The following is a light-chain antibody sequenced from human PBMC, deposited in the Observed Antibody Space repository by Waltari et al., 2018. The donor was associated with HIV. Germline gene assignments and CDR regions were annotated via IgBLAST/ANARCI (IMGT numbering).Light chain of an antibody. CDR1: TSNIVRNT. CDR2: GKN. V-gene: IGLV1-44*01. CDR3: ASWDDSLNGPV. Sequence: QSVLTQPPSASGTPEQRVTISCSGSTSNIVRNTVSWFQQFPGTAPNVLIYGKNQRPSGVPDRVSCSTSGTSASLAISGLHSEDETDYYCASWDDSLNGPVFGGGTKLTVV. J-gene: IGLJ2*01.